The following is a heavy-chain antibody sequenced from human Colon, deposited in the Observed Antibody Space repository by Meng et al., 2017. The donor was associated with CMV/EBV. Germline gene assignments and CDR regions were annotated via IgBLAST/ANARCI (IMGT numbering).Heavy chain of an antibody. CDR1: GFTFSSYA. V-gene: IGHV3-23*01. CDR2: ISGSGGST. J-gene: IGHJ6*02. Sequence: GESLKISCAASGFTFSSYAMSWVRQAPGKGLEWVSAISGSGGSTYYADSVKGRFTISRDNSKNTLYLQMNSLRAEDTAVYFCAKSIGWYGSGYYYYGMDVWGQGTTVTVSS. D-gene: IGHD6-19*01. CDR3: AKSIGWYGSGYYYYGMDV.